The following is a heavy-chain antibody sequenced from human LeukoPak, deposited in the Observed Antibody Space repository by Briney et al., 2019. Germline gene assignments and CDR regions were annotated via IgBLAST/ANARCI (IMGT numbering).Heavy chain of an antibody. J-gene: IGHJ3*02. CDR1: GFTFSSYG. CDR2: ISGSGGST. V-gene: IGHV3-23*01. D-gene: IGHD1-26*01. CDR3: ARGGSYLSAFDI. Sequence: GGTLRLSCAASGFTFSSYGMTWVRQAPGKGLEWVSVISGSGGSTNYADSVKGRFTISRDNSKNTLYLRMNSLRAEDTAVYYCARGGSYLSAFDIWGQGTMVTVSS.